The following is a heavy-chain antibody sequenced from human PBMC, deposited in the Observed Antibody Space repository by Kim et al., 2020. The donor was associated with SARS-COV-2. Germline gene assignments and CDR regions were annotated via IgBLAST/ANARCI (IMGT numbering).Heavy chain of an antibody. D-gene: IGHD4-17*01. V-gene: IGHV4-4*02. J-gene: IGHJ3*02. Sequence: SETLSLTCAVSGGSISSSNWWSWVRQPPGKGLEWIGEIYHSGSTNYNPSLKSRVTISVDKSKNQFSLKLSSVTAADTAVYYCAREWYGDYGSDAFDIWGQGTMVTVSS. CDR2: IYHSGST. CDR1: GGSISSSNW. CDR3: AREWYGDYGSDAFDI.